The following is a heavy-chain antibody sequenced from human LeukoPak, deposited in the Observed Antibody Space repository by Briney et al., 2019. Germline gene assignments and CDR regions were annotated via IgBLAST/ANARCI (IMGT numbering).Heavy chain of an antibody. CDR1: GFTFSSYW. V-gene: IGHV3-7*01. CDR2: IKQDGSEK. J-gene: IGHJ4*02. Sequence: GGSLRLSCATSGFTFSSYWMSWVRQAPGKGLEWVANIKQDGSEKYYVDSVKGRFTISRDNAKNSLYLQINTLRAEDTAVYYCARDSLRDGYNQLDYWGQGTLVTVSS. CDR3: ARDSLRDGYNQLDY. D-gene: IGHD5-24*01.